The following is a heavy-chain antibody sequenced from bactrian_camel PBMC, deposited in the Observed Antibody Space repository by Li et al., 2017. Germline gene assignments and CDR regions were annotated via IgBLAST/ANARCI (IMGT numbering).Heavy chain of an antibody. CDR2: SYTGSLTG. D-gene: IGHD3*01. CDR1: INTYGRYR. Sequence: VQLVESGGGSVQAGGSLRLSCAASINTYGRYRMGWFRQAPGKEREGAASSYTGSLTGWYADSVKGRFTISKDNAKNTLDLQMNNLELEDTAMYYSAIDSGIRGAPVSCLVAIFDYWGQGTQVTVS. V-gene: IGHV3S1*01. CDR3: AIDSGIRGAPVSCLVAIFDY. J-gene: IGHJ4*01.